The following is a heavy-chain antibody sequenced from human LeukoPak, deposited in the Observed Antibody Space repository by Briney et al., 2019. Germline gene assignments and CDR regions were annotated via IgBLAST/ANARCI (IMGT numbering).Heavy chain of an antibody. V-gene: IGHV1-18*04. D-gene: IGHD3-10*01. CDR3: ARFTMVRGGGYYYYYMDV. Sequence: ASVKVSCKASGYTFTGYYMHWVRQAPGQGLEWMGWISAYNGNTNYAQKLQGRVTMTTDTSTSTAYMELRSLRSDDTAVYYCARFTMVRGGGYYYYYMDVWGKGTTVTVSS. CDR2: ISAYNGNT. J-gene: IGHJ6*03. CDR1: GYTFTGYY.